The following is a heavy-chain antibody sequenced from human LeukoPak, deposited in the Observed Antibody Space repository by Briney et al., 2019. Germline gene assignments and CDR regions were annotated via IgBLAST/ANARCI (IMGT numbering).Heavy chain of an antibody. CDR1: GFTFSNAW. CDR2: IKSKTDGGTT. D-gene: IGHD6-13*01. V-gene: IGHV3-15*01. J-gene: IGHJ3*02. Sequence: KPGGPLRLYCAASGFTFSNAWMSWVRQAPGKGLECVGRIKSKTDGGTTDYAAPVKGRFTISRDDSKNTLYLQMNSLKTEDTAVYYCTTDSKKSSWYPTDAFDIWGQGTMVTVSS. CDR3: TTDSKKSSWYPTDAFDI.